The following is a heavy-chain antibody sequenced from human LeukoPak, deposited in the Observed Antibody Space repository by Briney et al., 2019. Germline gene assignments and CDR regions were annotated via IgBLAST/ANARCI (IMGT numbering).Heavy chain of an antibody. CDR1: GDSISSYY. D-gene: IGHD5-12*01. CDR2: IYYSGST. CDR3: ARARGYGNFDY. J-gene: IGHJ4*02. V-gene: IGHV4-59*01. Sequence: PSETLSLTCTVSGDSISSYYWSWIRQPPGKGLEWIGYIYYSGSTNYNPSLKSRVTISVDTSKNQFSLKLSSVTAADTAVYYCARARGYGNFDYWGQGTLVTVSS.